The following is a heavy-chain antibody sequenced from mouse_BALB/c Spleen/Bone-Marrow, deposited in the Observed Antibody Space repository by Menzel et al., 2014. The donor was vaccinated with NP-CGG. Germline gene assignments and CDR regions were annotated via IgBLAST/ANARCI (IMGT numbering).Heavy chain of an antibody. D-gene: IGHD2-4*01. J-gene: IGHJ2*01. Sequence: EVKLLESGGDLVKPGGSLKLSCAASGFTFSNYGMSWVRQIPDKRLEWDATISSGGTYTLYPDSVKGRFTISRDNTKNTLTLQMTSLKSEDTAMYYCARRRDYDYFDYWGQGTTLTVSS. CDR3: ARRRDYDYFDY. V-gene: IGHV5-6*02. CDR2: ISSGGTYT. CDR1: GFTFSNYG.